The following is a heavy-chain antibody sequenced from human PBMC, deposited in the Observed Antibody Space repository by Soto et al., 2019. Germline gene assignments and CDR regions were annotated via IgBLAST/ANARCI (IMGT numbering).Heavy chain of an antibody. CDR1: GFSFSSYT. Sequence: PGGSLRLSCVASGFSFSSYTMNWVRQAPGKGLEWVSGVSGNGGNTYYADSVKGRFSISRGNSMNTLYLQLNSLRAEDTAIYYCAKDRMGASGWFDPWGQGTPVTVSS. CDR2: VSGNGGNT. CDR3: AKDRMGASGWFDP. V-gene: IGHV3-23*01. J-gene: IGHJ5*02. D-gene: IGHD1-26*01.